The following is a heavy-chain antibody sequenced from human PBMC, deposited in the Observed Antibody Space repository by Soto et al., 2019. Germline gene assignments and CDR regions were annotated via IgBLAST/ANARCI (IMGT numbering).Heavy chain of an antibody. D-gene: IGHD2-15*01. Sequence: SETLSLTCTVSGGSISSGDYYWSWIRQPPGKGLEWIGYIYDSGSTYYNPSLKSRLTISVDTSRNQFSLKLNSVTAADTAVYFYAKFYYCSGGGCSLWFDPWGKGTLVTVSS. V-gene: IGHV4-30-4*01. CDR2: IYDSGST. CDR1: GGSISSGDYY. CDR3: AKFYYCSGGGCSLWFDP. J-gene: IGHJ5*02.